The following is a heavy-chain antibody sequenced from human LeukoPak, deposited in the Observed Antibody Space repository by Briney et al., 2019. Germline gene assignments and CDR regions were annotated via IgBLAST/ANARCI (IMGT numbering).Heavy chain of an antibody. J-gene: IGHJ3*01. CDR2: VHHSGIT. CDR3: ARNPPNYYDSSGRMGAFDV. Sequence: SETLSLTCVVSGGFISSGGYYWGWIRHPPEKGLEWIGSVHHSGITYYNTSLKSRVTISVDKSKNQFSLELTSVTAADTAVYYCARNPPNYYDSSGRMGAFDVWGQGTMVAVSS. D-gene: IGHD3-22*01. V-gene: IGHV4-39*01. CDR1: GGFISSGGYY.